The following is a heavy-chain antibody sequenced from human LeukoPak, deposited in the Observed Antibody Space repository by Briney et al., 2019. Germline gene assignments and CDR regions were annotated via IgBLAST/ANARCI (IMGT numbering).Heavy chain of an antibody. V-gene: IGHV4-59*12. CDR2: IYYSGST. CDR3: ARDFRYSGYDL. CDR1: GFTFSPYT. J-gene: IGHJ4*02. D-gene: IGHD5-12*01. Sequence: GSLRLSCAASGFTFSPYTMNWIRQPPGKGLEWIGSIYYSGSTHYNPSLKSRVTISVDTSKNQFSLKLSSVTAADTAVYYCARDFRYSGYDLWGQGTLVTVSS.